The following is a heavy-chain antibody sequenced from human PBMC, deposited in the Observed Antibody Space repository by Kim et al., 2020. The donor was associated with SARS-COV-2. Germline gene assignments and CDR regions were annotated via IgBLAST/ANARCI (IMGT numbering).Heavy chain of an antibody. CDR2: VSYGGSNK. Sequence: GGSLRLSCAASGFTFSTFGMHWVRQAPGKGLEWVAVVSYGGSNKNYADSVKGRFTISRDNSKNTLYLQMNSLRVEDTAVYYCVKGVFSYFDWLRGFGPWAQGTLVRVSS. D-gene: IGHD3-9*01. CDR1: GFTFSTFG. J-gene: IGHJ5*02. V-gene: IGHV3-30*18. CDR3: VKGVFSYFDWLRGFGP.